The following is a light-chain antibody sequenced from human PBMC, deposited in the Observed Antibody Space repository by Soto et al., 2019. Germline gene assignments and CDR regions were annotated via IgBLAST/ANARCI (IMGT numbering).Light chain of an antibody. V-gene: IGKV1-5*01. Sequence: DIQIYQSPSTLSASVGDRVTITCRASQSISSWLAWYQQKPRQAPKLLIYDASSLESGVPSRFSGSGSGTELTLTITSLQPDDFATYYCQQYNSYPWTFGQGTKVDI. J-gene: IGKJ1*01. CDR1: QSISSW. CDR2: DAS. CDR3: QQYNSYPWT.